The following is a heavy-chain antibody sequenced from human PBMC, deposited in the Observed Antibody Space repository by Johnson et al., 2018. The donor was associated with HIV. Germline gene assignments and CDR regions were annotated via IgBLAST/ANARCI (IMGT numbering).Heavy chain of an antibody. CDR3: AKGGIDAFDI. Sequence: QVQLVESGGGVVQPGRSLRLSCAVSGFTFRSYGVHWVRQAPGKGLEWVAVISYDGSNEYYADSVKGRFTISRDNSKNTVYMEMNSLRAEDTDVYYCAKGGIDAFDIWGQGTMVTVSS. CDR2: ISYDGSNE. CDR1: GFTFRSYG. D-gene: IGHD6-25*01. V-gene: IGHV3-30*18. J-gene: IGHJ3*02.